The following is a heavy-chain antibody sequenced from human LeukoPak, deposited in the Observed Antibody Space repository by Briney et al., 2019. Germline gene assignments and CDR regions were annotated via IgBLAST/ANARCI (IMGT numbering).Heavy chain of an antibody. D-gene: IGHD3-16*01. V-gene: IGHV5-51*01. Sequence: AQSLQISCKASGYNFDTSWIAWVRQMPGKGLGWMGIIYPRDSDTIYSPSFQGHVTISADRSINTVYLQWSSLKASDTAFYFCARHLSGFSFDYGVLDYWGQGPLVTVSS. J-gene: IGHJ4*02. CDR3: ARHLSGFSFDYGVLDY. CDR2: IYPRDSDT. CDR1: GYNFDTSW.